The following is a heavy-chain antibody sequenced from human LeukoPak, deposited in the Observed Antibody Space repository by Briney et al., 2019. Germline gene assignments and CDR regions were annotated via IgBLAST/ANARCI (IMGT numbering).Heavy chain of an antibody. D-gene: IGHD3-16*01. J-gene: IGHJ4*02. CDR1: GGSISSYY. V-gene: IGHV4-59*12. CDR2: IYYSGST. Sequence: SETLSLTCTVSGGSISSYYWSWIRQPPGKGLEWIGYIYYSGSTNYNPSLKSRVTISLDTSRNQFSLKLNSVTAADTAVYYCARASVLLSADYWGQGTLVTVSS. CDR3: ARASVLLSADY.